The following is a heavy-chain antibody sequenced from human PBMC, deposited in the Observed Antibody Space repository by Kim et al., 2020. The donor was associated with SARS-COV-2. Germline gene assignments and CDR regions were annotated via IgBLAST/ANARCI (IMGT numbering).Heavy chain of an antibody. CDR2: IGIAGDT. D-gene: IGHD1-26*01. J-gene: IGHJ4*02. CDR1: GFTFSSHP. V-gene: IGHV3-13*04. Sequence: GGSLRLSCAASGFTFSSHPMHWVRQATGKGLEWVSAIGIAGDTYYPATVKGRFTISRDNAKNSLYLQMNSLRAGDTAIYHCVRQAVGATGHFDYWGQGILVTVSS. CDR3: VRQAVGATGHFDY.